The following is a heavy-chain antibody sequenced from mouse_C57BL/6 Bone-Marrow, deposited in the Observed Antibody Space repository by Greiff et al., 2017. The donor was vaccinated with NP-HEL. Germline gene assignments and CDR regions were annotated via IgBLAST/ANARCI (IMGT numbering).Heavy chain of an antibody. CDR1: GYTFTSYW. V-gene: IGHV1-69*01. Sequence: VQLQQPGAELVKPGASVKMSCKASGYTFTSYWITWVKQRPGQGLEWIGEIDPSDSYTNYNQKFKGKSTLTVDKSSSTAYMQLSSLTSEDSAVYYCARRGKGRYFDYWGQGTTLTVSS. J-gene: IGHJ2*01. CDR3: ARRGKGRYFDY. CDR2: IDPSDSYT. D-gene: IGHD1-3*01.